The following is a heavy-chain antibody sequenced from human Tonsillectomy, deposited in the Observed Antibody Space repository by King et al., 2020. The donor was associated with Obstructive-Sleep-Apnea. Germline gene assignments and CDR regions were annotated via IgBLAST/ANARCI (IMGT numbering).Heavy chain of an antibody. Sequence: QLQESGPGLVKPSETLSLTCTVSGGSISSSSYYWGWIRQPPGKGLEWIGSIYYSGSTYYNPSLKSRVTISVDTSKNQFSLKLSSVTAADTAVYYCARQPIVGATRDAFDIWGQGTMVTVSS. CDR3: ARQPIVGATRDAFDI. J-gene: IGHJ3*02. D-gene: IGHD1-26*01. CDR2: IYYSGST. CDR1: GGSISSSSYY. V-gene: IGHV4-39*01.